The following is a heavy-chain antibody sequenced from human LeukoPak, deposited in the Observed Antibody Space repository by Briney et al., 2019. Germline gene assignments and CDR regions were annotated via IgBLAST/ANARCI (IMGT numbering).Heavy chain of an antibody. J-gene: IGHJ5*02. Sequence: PSETLSLTCTVSGGSISSSSYYWGWIRQPPGKGLEWIGSLYYSGSTYYNPSLKSRVTISVDTSKNQFSLKVSSVTAADTAVYYCARDLSPGYSYGYSWFDPWGQGTLVTVSS. CDR3: ARDLSPGYSYGYSWFDP. V-gene: IGHV4-39*07. D-gene: IGHD5-18*01. CDR2: LYYSGST. CDR1: GGSISSSSYY.